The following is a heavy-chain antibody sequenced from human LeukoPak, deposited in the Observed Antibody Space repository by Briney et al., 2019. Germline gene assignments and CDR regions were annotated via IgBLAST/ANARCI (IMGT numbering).Heavy chain of an antibody. D-gene: IGHD6-13*01. Sequence: GGSLRLSCAASAFSLNAYNMNWVRQAPGKGLEWVSSISYTGTYIYYADSVKGRFTISRDNAQNSLYLQMNSLRAEDTAVYYCAKSESSRYYDAFDIWGQGTMVTVSS. CDR1: AFSLNAYN. J-gene: IGHJ3*02. CDR2: ISYTGTYI. V-gene: IGHV3-21*04. CDR3: AKSESSRYYDAFDI.